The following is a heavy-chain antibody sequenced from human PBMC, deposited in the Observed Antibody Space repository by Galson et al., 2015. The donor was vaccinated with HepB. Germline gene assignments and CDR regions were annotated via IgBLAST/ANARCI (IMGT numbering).Heavy chain of an antibody. CDR3: ASPYIAARPDGRVKYAFDI. CDR2: IYPGDSDT. CDR1: GYSFTSYW. Sequence: QSGAEVKKPGESLKISCKGSGYSFTSYWIGWVRQMPGKGLEWMGIIYPGDSDTRYSPSFQGQVTISADKSISTAYLQWSGLKASDTAMYYCASPYIAARPDGRVKYAFDIWGQGTMVTVSS. D-gene: IGHD6-6*01. V-gene: IGHV5-51*01. J-gene: IGHJ3*02.